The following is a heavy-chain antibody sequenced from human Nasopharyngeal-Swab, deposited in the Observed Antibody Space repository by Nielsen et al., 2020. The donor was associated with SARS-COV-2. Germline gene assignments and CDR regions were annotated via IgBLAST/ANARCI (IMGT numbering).Heavy chain of an antibody. Sequence: ASVKVSCKAYGYTFTSYYMHWVRQAPGQRLEWMGVINPSGGSTSYAQNFQGRVTMTRDTSTSTAYMELSRLRSDDTAVYYCARDEDWFDPWGQGTLVTVSS. CDR1: GYTFTSYY. V-gene: IGHV1-46*01. CDR3: ARDEDWFDP. CDR2: INPSGGST. J-gene: IGHJ5*02.